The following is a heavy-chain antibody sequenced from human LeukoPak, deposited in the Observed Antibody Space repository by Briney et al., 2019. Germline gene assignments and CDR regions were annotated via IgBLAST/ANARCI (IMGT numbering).Heavy chain of an antibody. V-gene: IGHV4-59*08. CDR3: AGLTPYYDFWSGYYYNYFDY. D-gene: IGHD3-3*01. CDR1: GGSISSYY. CDR2: IYYSGST. Sequence: SETLSLTCTVSGGSISSYYWSWIRQPPGKGLEWIGYIYYSGSTNYNPSLKSRVTISVDTSKNQFSLKLSSVTAADTAVYYCAGLTPYYDFWSGYYYNYFDYWGQGTLVTVSS. J-gene: IGHJ4*02.